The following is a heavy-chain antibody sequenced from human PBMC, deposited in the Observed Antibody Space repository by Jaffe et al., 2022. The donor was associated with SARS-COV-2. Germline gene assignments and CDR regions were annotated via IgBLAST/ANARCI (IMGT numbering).Heavy chain of an antibody. CDR3: ARSRLEGGGGDY. D-gene: IGHD2-15*01. J-gene: IGHJ4*02. CDR2: IIPILGIA. Sequence: QVQLVQSGAEVKKPGSSVKVSCKASGGTFSSYTISWVRQAPGQGLEWMGRIIPILGIANYAQKFQGRVTITADKSTSTAYMELSSLRSEDTAVYYCARSRLEGGGGDYWGQGTLVTVSS. V-gene: IGHV1-69*02. CDR1: GGTFSSYT.